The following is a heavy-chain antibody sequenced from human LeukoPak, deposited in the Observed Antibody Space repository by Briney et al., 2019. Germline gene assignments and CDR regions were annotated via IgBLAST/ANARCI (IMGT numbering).Heavy chain of an antibody. CDR3: ARGTYYYDSSGYYWADGSIPFLEY. V-gene: IGHV1-8*01. J-gene: IGHJ4*02. CDR1: GYTFTSYD. D-gene: IGHD3-22*01. CDR2: MNPNSGNT. Sequence: ASVKVSCKASGYTFTSYDINWVRQATGQGLEWMGWMNPNSGNTGYAQKFQGRVTMTRNTSISTAYMELSSLRSEDTAVYYCARGTYYYDSSGYYWADGSIPFLEYWGQGTLVTVSS.